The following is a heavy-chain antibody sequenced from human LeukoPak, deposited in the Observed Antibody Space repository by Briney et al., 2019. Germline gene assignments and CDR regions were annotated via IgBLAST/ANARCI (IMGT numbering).Heavy chain of an antibody. D-gene: IGHD1-1*01. CDR3: AKSRLDHDAFDI. Sequence: ASVKVSCKASGGTFSSYAISWVRQAPGQGLEWMGGIIPIFGTANYAQKFQGRVTITADESTSTAYMELSSLGSEDTAVYYCAKSRLDHDAFDIWGQGTMVTVSS. J-gene: IGHJ3*02. CDR1: GGTFSSYA. CDR2: IIPIFGTA. V-gene: IGHV1-69*01.